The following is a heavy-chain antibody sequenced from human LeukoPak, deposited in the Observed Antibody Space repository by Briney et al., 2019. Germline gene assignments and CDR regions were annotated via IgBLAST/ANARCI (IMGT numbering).Heavy chain of an antibody. CDR2: INPTGGST. D-gene: IGHD1-26*01. J-gene: IGHJ5*02. Sequence: ASVKVSCKASGYTFTSYYMHWVRQAPVQGLEWMGLINPTGGSTGYAQKFQGRVTMTRDMSTSTDYVELSSLRSEDTAIYYCARDNSVGDNAWWFDPWGQGTLVTVSS. CDR1: GYTFTSYY. CDR3: ARDNSVGDNAWWFDP. V-gene: IGHV1-46*01.